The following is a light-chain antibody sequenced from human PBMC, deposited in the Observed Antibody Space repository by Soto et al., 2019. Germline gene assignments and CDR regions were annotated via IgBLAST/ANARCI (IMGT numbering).Light chain of an antibody. V-gene: IGKV3-20*01. Sequence: EIVLTQSPGTLSLSPGERATLSCRASQSVCSSYLAWYQQKPGQAPRLLIYGASSRATGIPDRFSGSGSGTDFTLTISRLEPEDFAVYYCQQYGSSPLYTFGPGTKLEIK. CDR2: GAS. CDR1: QSVCSSY. CDR3: QQYGSSPLYT. J-gene: IGKJ2*01.